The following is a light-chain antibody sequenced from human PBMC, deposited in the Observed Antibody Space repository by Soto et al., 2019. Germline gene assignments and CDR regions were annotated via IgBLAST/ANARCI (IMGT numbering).Light chain of an antibody. J-gene: IGLJ1*01. CDR3: SSYAGTHIV. Sequence: QSVLTQPPSASGSPGQSVAISCTGTSSDVGGYSYVSWYQQHPGKAPKLMIYDVSKRPSGVPDRFSGSKSGNTASLTVSGLQAEYEADYYCSSYAGTHIVFGTGTKVTVL. CDR1: SSDVGGYSY. CDR2: DVS. V-gene: IGLV2-8*01.